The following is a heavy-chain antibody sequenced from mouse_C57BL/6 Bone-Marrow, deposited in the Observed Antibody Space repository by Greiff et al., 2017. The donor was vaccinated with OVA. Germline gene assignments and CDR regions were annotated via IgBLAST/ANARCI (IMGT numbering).Heavy chain of an antibody. J-gene: IGHJ1*03. V-gene: IGHV7-1*01. CDR2: SRNKANDYTT. Sequence: EVKLMESGGGLVQSGRSLRLSCATSGFTFSDFYMEWVRQAPGKGLEWIAASRNKANDYTTEYSASVKGRFIVSRDTSQSILYLQMNALRAEDTAMYYCARDARYYGSLLYWYFDGWGTGTTVTVSS. CDR1: GFTFSDFY. D-gene: IGHD1-1*01. CDR3: ARDARYYGSLLYWYFDG.